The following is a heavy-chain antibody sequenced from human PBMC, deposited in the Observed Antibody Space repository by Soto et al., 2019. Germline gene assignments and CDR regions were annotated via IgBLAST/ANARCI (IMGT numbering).Heavy chain of an antibody. J-gene: IGHJ6*02. D-gene: IGHD2-2*01. CDR1: GGSFSGYY. Sequence: SETLSLTCAVYGGSFSGYYWSWIRQPPGKGLEWIGEINHSGSTNYNPSLKSRVTISVDTSKNQFSLKLSSVTAADTAVYYCARDRSVIVVVPAARRRYYGMDVWGQGTTVTVSS. V-gene: IGHV4-34*01. CDR3: ARDRSVIVVVPAARRRYYGMDV. CDR2: INHSGST.